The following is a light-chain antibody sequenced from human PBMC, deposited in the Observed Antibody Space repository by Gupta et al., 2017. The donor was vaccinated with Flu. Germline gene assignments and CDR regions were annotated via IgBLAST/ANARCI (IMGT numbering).Light chain of an antibody. Sequence: PDFLSGTTEGKVTITCRASQRIGSYLNWYQQKPEQSPKLLIKDASQYSSGVPSRFSGSGSGTDFTLTIKSLEAEDAAAYYCQHRSSFPFTFGRGTKVDIK. CDR2: DAS. CDR1: QRIGSY. CDR3: QHRSSFPFT. V-gene: IGKV6D-21*02. J-gene: IGKJ4*01.